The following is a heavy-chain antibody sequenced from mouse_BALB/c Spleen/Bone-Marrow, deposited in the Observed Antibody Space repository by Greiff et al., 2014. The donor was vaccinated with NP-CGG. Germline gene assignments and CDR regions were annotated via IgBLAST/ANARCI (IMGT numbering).Heavy chain of an antibody. CDR2: IWSDGST. J-gene: IGHJ1*01. Sequence: VKLVESGPGLVAPSQSLSITCTISGFSLTSYGVHWVRQPPGKGLEWLVVIWSDGSTTYNSALKSRLSISKDNSKSQVFLKMNSLQTDDTAMYYCARHYYGSSYWYFDVWGAGTTVTLSS. D-gene: IGHD1-1*01. V-gene: IGHV2-6-1*01. CDR1: GFSLTSYG. CDR3: ARHYYGSSYWYFDV.